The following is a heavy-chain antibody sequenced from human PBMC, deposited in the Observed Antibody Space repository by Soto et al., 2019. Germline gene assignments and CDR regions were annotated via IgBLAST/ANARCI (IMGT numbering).Heavy chain of an antibody. Sequence: GGSLRLSCAASGFTFSSYGMHWVRQAPGKGLEWVAVIWYDGSNKYYADSVKGRFTISRDNSKNTLYLQMNSLRAEDTAVYYCARDPDGSSSKGAYFDYWGQGTLVTVSS. CDR3: ARDPDGSSSKGAYFDY. V-gene: IGHV3-33*01. D-gene: IGHD6-13*01. J-gene: IGHJ4*02. CDR2: IWYDGSNK. CDR1: GFTFSSYG.